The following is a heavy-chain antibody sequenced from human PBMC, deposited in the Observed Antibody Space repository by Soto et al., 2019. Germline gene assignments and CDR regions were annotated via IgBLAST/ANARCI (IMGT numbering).Heavy chain of an antibody. CDR2: IVPRFGSP. J-gene: IGHJ6*02. Sequence: QVQLVQSGDEMRKPGSSLRVSCKASGGTFSDFAFSWVRQAPGQGLEWMGGIVPRFGSPNYAQKFGGRVTMSADTSTSTVYMEVSSLRFDDTAGYFCARDRIQLRLGKYAFNGMDVWGQGTTITVSS. CDR1: GGTFSDFA. V-gene: IGHV1-69*06. D-gene: IGHD3-16*01. CDR3: ARDRIQLRLGKYAFNGMDV.